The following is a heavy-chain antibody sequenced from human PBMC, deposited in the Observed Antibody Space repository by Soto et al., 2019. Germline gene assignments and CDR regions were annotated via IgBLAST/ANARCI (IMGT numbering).Heavy chain of an antibody. CDR2: MNPNSGNT. D-gene: IGHD2-21*01. Sequence: QVQLVQSGAEVKKPGASVKVSCKASGYTFTSYDINWLRQATGQGLEWMGWMNPNSGNTGYAQKFQGRVTMTRNTSISTADMVLSSLRSEDTAVDYCARPLRGDDYYYGMDVWGHGTTVTVSS. J-gene: IGHJ6*02. CDR1: GYTFTSYD. CDR3: ARPLRGDDYYYGMDV. V-gene: IGHV1-8*01.